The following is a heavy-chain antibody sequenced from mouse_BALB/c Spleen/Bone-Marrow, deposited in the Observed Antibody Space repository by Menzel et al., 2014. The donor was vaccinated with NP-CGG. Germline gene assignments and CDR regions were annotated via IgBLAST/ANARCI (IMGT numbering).Heavy chain of an antibody. V-gene: IGHV5-6-3*01. CDR1: GFTFSNYG. D-gene: IGHD2-4*01. CDR2: INTNGGEI. CDR3: ARGDDYVSWFAY. J-gene: IGHJ3*01. Sequence: EVKLVESGGGLVQPGGSLKLPCAASGFTFSNYGMSWVRQTPDKRLEFVATINTNGGEIYYPDSVKGRFTISRDNAKNTLYLQMRSLKSEDTAMYYCARGDDYVSWFAYWGQGTLVTVSA.